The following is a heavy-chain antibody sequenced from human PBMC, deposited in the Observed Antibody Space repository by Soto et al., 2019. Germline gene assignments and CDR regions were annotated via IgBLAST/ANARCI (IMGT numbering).Heavy chain of an antibody. CDR1: GGTFSSYA. J-gene: IGHJ4*02. CDR2: ISPIFGTA. D-gene: IGHD5-18*01. CDR3: ATLGGTAMVKIDY. Sequence: QVQLVQSGAEVKKPGSSVKVSCKASGGTFSSYAISWVRQAPGQGLEWMGGISPIFGTANYAQNFQGRVTITADKSTSTAYRELSSLRSEDTAVYYCATLGGTAMVKIDYWGQGPLVTVSS. V-gene: IGHV1-69*06.